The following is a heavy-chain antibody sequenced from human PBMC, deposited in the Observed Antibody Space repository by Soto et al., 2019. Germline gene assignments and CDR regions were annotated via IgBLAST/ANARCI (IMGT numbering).Heavy chain of an antibody. J-gene: IGHJ6*02. CDR1: VGTFSSYA. Sequence: QVQLVQSGAEVKKPGSSVKVSCKASVGTFSSYAISWVRQAPGQGLEWMGGIIPIFGTANYAQKFQGRVTITADEATSTAYMELSSLRSEDTAVYYCARDLSGCGCDCYSHRNYGMDVWGQGTTVTVSS. CDR2: IIPIFGTA. V-gene: IGHV1-69*01. CDR3: ARDLSGCGCDCYSHRNYGMDV. D-gene: IGHD2-21*02.